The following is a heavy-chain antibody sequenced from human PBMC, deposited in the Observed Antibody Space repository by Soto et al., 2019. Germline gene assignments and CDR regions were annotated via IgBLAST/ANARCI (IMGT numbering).Heavy chain of an antibody. Sequence: GGSLRLSCAASGFTFSTYTMNWVRQAPGKGLEWVSSISRTRTYIYYADSVKGRFTISRDDANNSLYLQMHSLRAEDTAVYYCVRVANDLNYFDYWGQGALVTVSS. CDR3: VRVANDLNYFDY. CDR2: ISRTRTYI. V-gene: IGHV3-21*01. CDR1: GFTFSTYT. J-gene: IGHJ4*02.